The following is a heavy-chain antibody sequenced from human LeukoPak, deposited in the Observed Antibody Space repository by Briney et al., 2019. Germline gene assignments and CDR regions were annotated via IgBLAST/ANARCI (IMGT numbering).Heavy chain of an antibody. CDR3: ARDVPHYYDSRGYFDY. CDR1: GFTFSTYA. V-gene: IGHV3-30-3*01. D-gene: IGHD3-22*01. CDR2: ISYDGSNK. J-gene: IGHJ4*02. Sequence: GRSLRLSCAASGFTFSTYAMSWVRQAPGKGLEWVAVISYDGSNKYYADSVKGRFTISRDNSKNTLYLQMNSLRAEDTAVYHCARDVPHYYDSRGYFDYWGQGTLVTVSS.